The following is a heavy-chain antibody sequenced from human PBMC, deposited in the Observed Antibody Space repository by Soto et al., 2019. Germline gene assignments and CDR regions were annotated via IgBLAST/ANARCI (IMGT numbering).Heavy chain of an antibody. Sequence: SVKVSCKASGYTFTSYAISWVRQAPGQGLEWMGGIIPIFGTANYAQKFQGRVTITADESTSTAYMELSSLRSEDTAVYYCARARRGYSGYDRNWFDPWGQGTLVTVSS. CDR1: GYTFTSYA. V-gene: IGHV1-69*13. D-gene: IGHD5-12*01. J-gene: IGHJ5*02. CDR2: IIPIFGTA. CDR3: ARARRGYSGYDRNWFDP.